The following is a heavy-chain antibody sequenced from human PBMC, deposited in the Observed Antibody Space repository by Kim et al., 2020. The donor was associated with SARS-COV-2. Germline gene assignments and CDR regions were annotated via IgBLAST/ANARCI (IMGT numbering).Heavy chain of an antibody. CDR3: ARVQGGRLPKPHPNWFDP. Sequence: SETLSLTCAVYGGSFSGYYWSWIRQPPGKGLEWIGEINHSGSTNYNPSLKSRVTISVDTSKNQFSLKLSSVTAADTAVYYCARVQGGRLPKPHPNWFDPWGQGTLVTVSS. D-gene: IGHD6-25*01. J-gene: IGHJ5*01. CDR1: GGSFSGYY. CDR2: INHSGST. V-gene: IGHV4-34*01.